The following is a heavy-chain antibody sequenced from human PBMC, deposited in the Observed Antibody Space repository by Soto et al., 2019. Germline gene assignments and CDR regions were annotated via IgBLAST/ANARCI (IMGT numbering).Heavy chain of an antibody. V-gene: IGHV4-34*01. CDR1: GGSFSGYY. CDR3: ARESHDILTGPPWVWYFDL. J-gene: IGHJ2*01. CDR2: INDRGSI. Sequence: QVQLQQWGAGPLRPLETLSLTCGVSGGSFSGYYWAWIRQSPGKGLEWIGEINDRGSINYNPSLKSRFSISFDTSKNHYSLNLRSVTAADTAVYYCARESHDILTGPPWVWYFDLWGRGTLVTVSS. D-gene: IGHD3-9*01.